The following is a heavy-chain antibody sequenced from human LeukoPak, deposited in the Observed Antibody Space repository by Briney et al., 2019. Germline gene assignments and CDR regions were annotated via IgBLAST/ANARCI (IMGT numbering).Heavy chain of an antibody. Sequence: GGSLRLSCAASGFTFANFWMHWVRQATGKGLVWVSRISPDGSSTTYADSVKGRFTVSRDNAKNTLYLQMDSLRAEDTAVYHCARLTVTGTNYWGQGTLVTVSS. V-gene: IGHV3-74*01. CDR1: GFTFANFW. D-gene: IGHD6-19*01. CDR2: ISPDGSST. CDR3: ARLTVTGTNY. J-gene: IGHJ4*02.